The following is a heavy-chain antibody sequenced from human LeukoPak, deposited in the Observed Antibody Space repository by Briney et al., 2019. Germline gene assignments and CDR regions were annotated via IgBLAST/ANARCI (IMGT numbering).Heavy chain of an antibody. V-gene: IGHV3-30*18. CDR2: ISSDGSEE. CDR1: GFTFSSYG. D-gene: IGHD4-23*01. CDR3: AKGTPNYGGDDY. J-gene: IGHJ4*02. Sequence: PGGSLRLSCAASGFTFSSYGMHWVRQAQGKGLEWVAVISSDGSEEYYADSVKGRFTISRDNSKNTLYLQMNSLRAEDTAVYYCAKGTPNYGGDDYWGQGTLVTVSS.